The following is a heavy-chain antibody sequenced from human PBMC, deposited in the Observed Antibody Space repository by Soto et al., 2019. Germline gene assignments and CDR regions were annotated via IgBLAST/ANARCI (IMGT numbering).Heavy chain of an antibody. CDR1: GGTFNNYP. J-gene: IGHJ6*02. D-gene: IGHD5-12*01. CDR2: SIPIFGTA. V-gene: IGHV1-69*01. CDR3: ARGRGYSGDDHYYYFDMDV. Sequence: QVQLVQSGAEVKKPASSVQVSCKASGGTFNNYPITWVRQAPGEGLEWMGGSIPIFGTANYAQNFQGRVTISVDESTSTAYMELSSLRSEDTAVYYCARGRGYSGDDHYYYFDMDVWGQGTTVTVSS.